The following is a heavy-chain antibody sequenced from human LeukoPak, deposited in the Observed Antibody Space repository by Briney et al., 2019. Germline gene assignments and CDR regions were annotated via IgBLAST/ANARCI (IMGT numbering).Heavy chain of an antibody. CDR2: IKADGSGT. Sequence: GGSLRLSCAASGFTIGPYAMYWVRQGPGRGLEWVSVIKADGSGTYYADSVRGRFTTSRDNSKNSLYLQMNSLTSEDTALYYCATWAFYHNLDVWGQGTTVIVSS. J-gene: IGHJ6*02. CDR1: GFTIGPYA. V-gene: IGHV3-43*02. D-gene: IGHD2/OR15-2a*01. CDR3: ATWAFYHNLDV.